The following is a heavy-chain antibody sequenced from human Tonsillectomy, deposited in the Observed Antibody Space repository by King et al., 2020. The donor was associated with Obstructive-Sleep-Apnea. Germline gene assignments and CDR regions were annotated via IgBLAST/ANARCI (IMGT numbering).Heavy chain of an antibody. D-gene: IGHD3-10*01. V-gene: IGHV3-33*01. J-gene: IGHJ4*02. CDR2: IWYDGSNK. CDR1: GFTFSSYG. CDR3: ARGGFGELVDYFDY. Sequence: GQLVQSGGGVVQPGRSLRLSCAASGFTFSSYGMHWVRQAPGKGLEWVAVIWYDGSNKYYADSVKGRFTISRDNSKNTLYLQMNSLRAEDTAVYYCARGGFGELVDYFDYWGQGTLVTVSS.